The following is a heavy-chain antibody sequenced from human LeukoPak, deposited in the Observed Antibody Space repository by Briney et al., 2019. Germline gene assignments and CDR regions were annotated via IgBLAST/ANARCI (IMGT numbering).Heavy chain of an antibody. V-gene: IGHV4-59*11. CDR2: IYYSGST. D-gene: IGHD2-15*01. Sequence: PSETLSLTCNVSGVSIRSHYWTWIRQSPGKGLQWIGYIYYSGSTNYNPSLKSRVTMSVDTSKNQVSLNLTSVTAADTAVYYCARDHRMSDYFYYGMDVWGQGTTVTVSS. CDR1: GVSIRSHY. J-gene: IGHJ6*02. CDR3: ARDHRMSDYFYYGMDV.